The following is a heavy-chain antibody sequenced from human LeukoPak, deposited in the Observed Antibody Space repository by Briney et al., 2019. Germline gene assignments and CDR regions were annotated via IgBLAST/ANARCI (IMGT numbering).Heavy chain of an antibody. J-gene: IGHJ6*03. V-gene: IGHV4-39*07. CDR2: IFYSGST. Sequence: SETLSLTCTVSGGSISSSNYYWGWIRQPPGKGLEWIGSIFYSGSTYYNPSLKSRVTISVDTSQNQFSLKLSSVTAADTAVYYCARFGDRSRRPVSYRYSSSWYGGNYYMDVWGKGTTVTVSS. CDR3: ARFGDRSRRPVSYRYSSSWYGGNYYMDV. D-gene: IGHD6-13*01. CDR1: GGSISSSNYY.